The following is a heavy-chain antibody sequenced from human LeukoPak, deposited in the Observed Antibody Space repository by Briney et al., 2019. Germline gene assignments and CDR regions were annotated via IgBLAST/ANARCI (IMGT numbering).Heavy chain of an antibody. D-gene: IGHD5-12*01. V-gene: IGHV3-21*01. CDR1: GFTFSTYT. J-gene: IGHJ4*02. CDR2: ISSSRNYI. Sequence: GGSLRLSCAASGFTFSTYTMNWVRQAPGKGLEWVSSISSSRNYIYYADSVKGRFTVSRDNTKNSLFLQMDSLRAEDTAVYYCAAALSLYDYIYFDYWGQGALVTVSS. CDR3: AAALSLYDYIYFDY.